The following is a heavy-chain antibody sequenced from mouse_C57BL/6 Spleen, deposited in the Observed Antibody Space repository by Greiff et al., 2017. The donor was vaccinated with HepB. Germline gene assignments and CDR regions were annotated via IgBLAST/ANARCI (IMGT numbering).Heavy chain of an antibody. J-gene: IGHJ3*01. CDR3: ARYYYGSSSWFAY. CDR1: GYTFTDYN. V-gene: IGHV1-22*01. CDR2: INPNNGGT. Sequence: EVKLQQSGPELVKPGASVKMSCKASGYTFTDYNMHWVKQSHGKSLEWIGYINPNNGGTSYNQKFKGKATLTVNKSSSTAYMELRSLTSEDSAVYYCARYYYGSSSWFAYWGQGTLVTVSA. D-gene: IGHD1-1*01.